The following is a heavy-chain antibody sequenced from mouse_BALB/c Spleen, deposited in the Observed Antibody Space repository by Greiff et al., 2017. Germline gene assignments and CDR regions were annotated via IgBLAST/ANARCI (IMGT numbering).Heavy chain of an antibody. J-gene: IGHJ4*01. CDR1: GFSLTSYG. V-gene: IGHV2-9*02. D-gene: IGHD2-4*01. Sequence: QVQLQQSGPGLVAPSQSLSITCTVSGFSLTSYGVHWVRQPPGKGLEWLGVIWAGGSTNYNSALMSRLSISKDNSKSQVFLKMNSLQTDDTAMYYCARAGDYDYDGYAMDYWGQGTSVTVSS. CDR3: ARAGDYDYDGYAMDY. CDR2: IWAGGST.